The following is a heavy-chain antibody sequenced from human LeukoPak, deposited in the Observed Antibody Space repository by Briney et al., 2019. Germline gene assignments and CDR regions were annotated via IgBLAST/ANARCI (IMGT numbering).Heavy chain of an antibody. V-gene: IGHV1-8*01. Sequence: ASVKVSCKASGYTFTSYDINWVRQATGQGLEWMGWMNTNSGNTGYAQKFQGRVTMTRNTSISTAYMELSSLRSEDTAVYYCARVVSGWYVSDYYYYMDVWGKGTTVTVSS. CDR3: ARVVSGWYVSDYYYYMDV. CDR2: MNTNSGNT. D-gene: IGHD6-19*01. CDR1: GYTFTSYD. J-gene: IGHJ6*03.